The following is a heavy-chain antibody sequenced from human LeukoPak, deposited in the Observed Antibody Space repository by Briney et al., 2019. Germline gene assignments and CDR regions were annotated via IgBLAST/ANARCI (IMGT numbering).Heavy chain of an antibody. CDR1: GGSISSHY. J-gene: IGHJ3*02. D-gene: IGHD3-9*01. V-gene: IGHV4-59*11. CDR3: ARARYVNSFYAFDI. CDR2: LSKSGNT. Sequence: SETLSLTCTVSGGSISSHYWSWIRLPPGKGLEWIGYLSKSGNTNYSPSLKGRVTIFGDTSKNQFFLKLSSVTAADTAVYYCARARYVNSFYAFDIWGQGTLVTVSS.